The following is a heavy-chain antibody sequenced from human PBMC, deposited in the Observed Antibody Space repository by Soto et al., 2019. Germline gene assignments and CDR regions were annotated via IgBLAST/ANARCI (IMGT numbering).Heavy chain of an antibody. CDR3: ARGRTIFGGVNFDY. J-gene: IGHJ4*02. Sequence: QVQLVQSGAEVQRPGSSVKVSCKASGGTFSNSPIAWVRLAPGQGLEWMGGVIPIFSIVKYAQKFQCRVTFTADDSTSTAYMELSSLTSEDTAVYYCARGRTIFGGVNFDYWGQGTLVTVSS. CDR1: GGTFSNSP. V-gene: IGHV1-69*01. CDR2: VIPIFSIV. D-gene: IGHD3-3*01.